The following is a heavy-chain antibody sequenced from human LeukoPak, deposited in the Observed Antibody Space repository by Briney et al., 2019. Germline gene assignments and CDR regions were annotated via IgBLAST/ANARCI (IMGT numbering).Heavy chain of an antibody. D-gene: IGHD3-10*01. CDR3: ARTITFNYYGSGSTHFDY. CDR1: GYTFTGYY. J-gene: IGHJ4*02. V-gene: IGHV1-2*02. Sequence: ASVKVSCKASGYTFTGYYMHWVRQAPGQGLEWMGWINPNSGGTNCAQKFQGRVTMTRDTSISTAHMELSRLRSDDTAVYYCARTITFNYYGSGSTHFDYWGQGTLVTVSS. CDR2: INPNSGGT.